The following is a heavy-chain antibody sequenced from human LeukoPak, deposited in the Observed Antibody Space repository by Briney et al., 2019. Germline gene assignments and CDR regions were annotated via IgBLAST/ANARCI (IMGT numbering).Heavy chain of an antibody. Sequence: PSETLSLTCNVSGGSISDNDYSRDWIRQPPGKGLEWMGCIHYSGTTYSNPSLKSRISISVDTSKSQFSLKLRSVTAADTAVYYCARRYYFVSGSYYPFDFWGQGTLVTVSS. CDR2: IHYSGTT. V-gene: IGHV4-39*01. J-gene: IGHJ4*02. CDR3: ARRYYFVSGSYYPFDF. D-gene: IGHD3-10*01. CDR1: GGSISDNDYS.